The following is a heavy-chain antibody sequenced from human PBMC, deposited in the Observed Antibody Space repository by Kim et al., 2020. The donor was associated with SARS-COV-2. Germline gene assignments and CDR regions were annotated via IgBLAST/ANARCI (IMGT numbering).Heavy chain of an antibody. D-gene: IGHD3-22*01. CDR2: ISYDGSNK. CDR1: GFTFSSYA. Sequence: GGSLRLSCAASGFTFSSYAMHWVRQAPGKGLEWVAVISYDGSNKYYADSVKGRFTISRDNSKNTLYLQMNSLRAEDTAVYYCARARPFYDSSGTPTNWFDPWGQGTLVTVSS. J-gene: IGHJ5*02. V-gene: IGHV3-30-3*01. CDR3: ARARPFYDSSGTPTNWFDP.